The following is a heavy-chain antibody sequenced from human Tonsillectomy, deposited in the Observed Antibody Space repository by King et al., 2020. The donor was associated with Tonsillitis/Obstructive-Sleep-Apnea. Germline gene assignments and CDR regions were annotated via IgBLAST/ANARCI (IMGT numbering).Heavy chain of an antibody. V-gene: IGHV1-46*01. D-gene: IGHD6-13*01. CDR3: ARERDGKQQTAGLDV. CDR2: INPSDGFT. J-gene: IGHJ6*02. CDR1: GYTFTNYY. Sequence: HVQLVESGAEVKKPGASVKVSCETSGYTFTNYYIHWVRQAPGQGLEWMGIINPSDGFTNYAQKFQGRVTMTSDTSSSTLYMELSSLRSEDTGVYYCARERDGKQQTAGLDVWGQGTTVTVSS.